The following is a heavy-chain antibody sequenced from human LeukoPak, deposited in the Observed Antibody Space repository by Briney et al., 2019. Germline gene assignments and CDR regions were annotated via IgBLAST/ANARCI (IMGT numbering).Heavy chain of an antibody. CDR2: INPNSGGT. J-gene: IGHJ4*02. V-gene: IGHV1-2*02. CDR3: ARVSSYYDSRDY. CDR1: GYTFTGYY. D-gene: IGHD3-22*01. Sequence: ASVKVSCKASGYTFTGYYMHWVRQAPGQGLEWMGWINPNSGGTNYAQKFQGTVAMTRDTSISTAYMELSRLRSDDTAVYYCARVSSYYDSRDYWGQGTLVTVSS.